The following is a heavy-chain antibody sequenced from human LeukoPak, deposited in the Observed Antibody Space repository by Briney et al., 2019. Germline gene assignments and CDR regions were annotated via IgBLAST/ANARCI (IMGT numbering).Heavy chain of an antibody. J-gene: IGHJ4*02. D-gene: IGHD5-18*01. Sequence: SVKVSCKASGGTFSSYAISWVRQAPGQGLEWMGGIIPIFGTANYAQKFQGRVTITADESTSTAYMELSSLRSEDTAMYYCAREVDTAIADYFDYWGQGTLVTVSS. V-gene: IGHV1-69*13. CDR3: AREVDTAIADYFDY. CDR2: IIPIFGTA. CDR1: GGTFSSYA.